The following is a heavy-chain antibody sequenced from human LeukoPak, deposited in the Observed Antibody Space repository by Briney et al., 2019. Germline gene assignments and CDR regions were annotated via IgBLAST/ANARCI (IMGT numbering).Heavy chain of an antibody. D-gene: IGHD3-10*01. V-gene: IGHV4-61*02. Sequence: SQTLSLTCTVSGGSISSGSYCWSWIRQPAGKGLEWIGRIYTSGSTNYNPSLKSRVTISVDTSKNQFSLKLSSVTAADTAVYYCAQMVRGVIITSYPAFDIWGQGTMVTVSS. J-gene: IGHJ3*02. CDR3: AQMVRGVIITSYPAFDI. CDR2: IYTSGST. CDR1: GGSISSGSYC.